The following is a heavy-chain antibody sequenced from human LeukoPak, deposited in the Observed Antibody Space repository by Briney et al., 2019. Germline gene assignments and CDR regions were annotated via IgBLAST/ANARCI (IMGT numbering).Heavy chain of an antibody. J-gene: IGHJ3*02. CDR1: GFTFGSYE. CDR3: ARDIILTGYYRSAGAFDI. V-gene: IGHV3-48*03. CDR2: ISSSGSTI. Sequence: PGGSLRLSCAASGFTFGSYEMNWVRQAPGKGLEWVSYISSSGSTIYYADSVKGRFTISRDDAKNSLYLQMNSLRAEDTAVYYCARDIILTGYYRSAGAFDIWGQGTMVTVSS. D-gene: IGHD3-9*01.